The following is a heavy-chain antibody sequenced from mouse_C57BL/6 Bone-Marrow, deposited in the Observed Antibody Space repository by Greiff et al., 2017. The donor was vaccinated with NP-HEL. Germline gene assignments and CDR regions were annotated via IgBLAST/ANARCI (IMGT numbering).Heavy chain of an antibody. J-gene: IGHJ2*01. CDR2: IYPRSGNT. V-gene: IGHV1-81*01. D-gene: IGHD1-1*01. Sequence: QVQLKESGAELARPGASVKLSCKASGYTFTSYGISWVKQRTGQGLEWIGEIYPRSGNTYYNEKCKGKATLTADKSSSTAYMELRSLTSEDSAVYFCASLIYYYAYFDYWGQGTTLTVSS. CDR1: GYTFTSYG. CDR3: ASLIYYYAYFDY.